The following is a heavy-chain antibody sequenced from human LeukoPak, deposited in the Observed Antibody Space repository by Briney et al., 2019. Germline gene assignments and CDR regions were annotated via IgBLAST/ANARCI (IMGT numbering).Heavy chain of an antibody. CDR3: ARVITDQFDAFDI. CDR1: SGSITTDY. J-gene: IGHJ3*02. CDR2: VYYSGST. Sequence: PSETLSLTCIVSSGSITTDYWSWIRQPPGKGLEWIGYVYYSGSTNYNPSLKSRVTISLDTSKNQFSLKLSSVTTADTAVYYCARVITDQFDAFDIWGQGTMVTVSS. D-gene: IGHD1-14*01. V-gene: IGHV4-59*01.